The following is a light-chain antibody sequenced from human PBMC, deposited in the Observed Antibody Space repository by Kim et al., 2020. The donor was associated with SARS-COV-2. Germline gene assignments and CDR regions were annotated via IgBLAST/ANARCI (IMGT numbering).Light chain of an antibody. CDR2: GKN. Sequence: VALGQTVRITCQGDSLRSYYATGYQQNPGQAPILVIYGKNNRPSGIPDLFSGSSSGNTASLTITGTQAGDEADYYCNARDSNDNVVFGGGTQLTVL. CDR1: SLRSYY. CDR3: NARDSNDNVV. V-gene: IGLV3-19*01. J-gene: IGLJ2*01.